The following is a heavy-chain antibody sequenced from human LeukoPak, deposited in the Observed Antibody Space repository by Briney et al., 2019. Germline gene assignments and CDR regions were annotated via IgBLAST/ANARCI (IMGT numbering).Heavy chain of an antibody. D-gene: IGHD2/OR15-2a*01. CDR1: GFTFSIYA. CDR2: ITGSGSST. CDR3: AKSCNSGNCYYNY. V-gene: IGHV3-23*01. Sequence: PGGSLRLSCAASGFTFSIYAMSWVRQAPEKGLEWVSGITGSGSSTYYADSVKGRFTISRDNSKNTLSLQMNSLRADDTAVYYCAKSCNSGNCYYNYWGQGTLVTVSS. J-gene: IGHJ4*02.